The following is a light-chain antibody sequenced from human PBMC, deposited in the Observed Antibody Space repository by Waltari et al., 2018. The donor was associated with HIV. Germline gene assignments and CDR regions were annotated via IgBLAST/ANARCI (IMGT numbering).Light chain of an antibody. J-gene: IGKJ2*01. CDR1: QSVGSD. CDR2: GAS. CDR3: QQYNNWPPYT. V-gene: IGKV3-15*01. Sequence: IVMTQSPAPLSLAPGERASLPCRASQSVGSDLAWSQQKPGQAPRLLIYGASTRAAGIPARFSGSGSATEFTLTISRLQSEDFAVYYCQQYNNWPPYTFGQGTKLEIK.